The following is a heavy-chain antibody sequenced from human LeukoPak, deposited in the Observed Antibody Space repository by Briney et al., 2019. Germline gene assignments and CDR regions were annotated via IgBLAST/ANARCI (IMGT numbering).Heavy chain of an antibody. CDR3: ARLKDDVTKFDY. Sequence: GGSLRLSCAGSGFSFSRYWMAWVRQARGKWLEWVASINQDVSRIHYVDSVKGRFTISRDNAKNSLFLQMNSLRVEDTAVYFCARLKDDVTKFDYWGQGTLVTVSS. D-gene: IGHD2-8*01. CDR1: GFSFSRYW. CDR2: INQDVSRI. V-gene: IGHV3-7*01. J-gene: IGHJ4*02.